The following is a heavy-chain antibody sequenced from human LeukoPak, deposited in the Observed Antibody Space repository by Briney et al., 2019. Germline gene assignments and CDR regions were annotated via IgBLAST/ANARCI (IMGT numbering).Heavy chain of an antibody. D-gene: IGHD3-22*01. V-gene: IGHV3-11*01. J-gene: IGHJ4*02. CDR1: GFTFSDYY. CDR3: ARDNYWGGSSGPKGY. Sequence: GGSLRLSCAASGFTFSDYYMSWIRQAPGRGLEWVSYISSSGSTIYYADSVKGRFTISRDNAKNSLYLQMNSLRAEDTAVYYCARDNYWGGSSGPKGYWGQGTLVTVSS. CDR2: ISSSGSTI.